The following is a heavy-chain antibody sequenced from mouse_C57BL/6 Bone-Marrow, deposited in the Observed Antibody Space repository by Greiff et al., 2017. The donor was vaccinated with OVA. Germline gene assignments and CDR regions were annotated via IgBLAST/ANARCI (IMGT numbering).Heavy chain of an antibody. CDR2: IYPGSGST. J-gene: IGHJ1*03. CDR1: GYTFTSYW. V-gene: IGHV1-55*01. Sequence: QVQLQQPGAELVKPGASVKMSCKASGYTFTSYWITWVKQRPGQGLEWIGDIYPGSGSTNYNEKFKSKATLTVDTSSSTAYMQLSSLTSEDSAVYYCARVGGWLLLTYWYFDVWGTGTTVTVSS. D-gene: IGHD2-3*01. CDR3: ARVGGWLLLTYWYFDV.